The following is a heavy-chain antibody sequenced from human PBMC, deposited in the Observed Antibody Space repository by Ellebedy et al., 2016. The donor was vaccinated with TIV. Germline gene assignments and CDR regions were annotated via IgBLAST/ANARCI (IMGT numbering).Heavy chain of an antibody. V-gene: IGHV3-72*01. Sequence: GESLKISCAASGFSFSDHYMDWVRQAPGKGLEWVGRSRNKANSYTTEYAASVKGRFTISRDDSKNSVYLQMNSLKIEDTAVYYCAKHPSVAVPVDVWGQGTTVTVSS. CDR1: GFSFSDHY. J-gene: IGHJ6*02. CDR3: AKHPSVAVPVDV. CDR2: SRNKANSYTT. D-gene: IGHD6-19*01.